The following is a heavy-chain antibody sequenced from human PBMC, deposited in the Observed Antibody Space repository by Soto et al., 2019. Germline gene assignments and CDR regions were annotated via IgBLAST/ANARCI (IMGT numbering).Heavy chain of an antibody. Sequence: SETLSLTSNVSGGSISSSRSYWAWIRQPPGKGLEWIANIYYSGSTYYNPSLKSRVTISVDTSKNQFSLKLSSVTAADTAVYYCARDRVSSYYYDSSGPLGYFDYWGQGTLVTVSS. J-gene: IGHJ4*02. CDR3: ARDRVSSYYYDSSGPLGYFDY. D-gene: IGHD3-22*01. CDR2: IYYSGST. V-gene: IGHV4-39*07. CDR1: GGSISSSRSY.